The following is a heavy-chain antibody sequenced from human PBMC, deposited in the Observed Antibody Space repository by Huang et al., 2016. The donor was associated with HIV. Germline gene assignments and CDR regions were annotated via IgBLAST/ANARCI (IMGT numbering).Heavy chain of an antibody. D-gene: IGHD1-26*01. V-gene: IGHV3-30*18. J-gene: IGHJ4*02. CDR3: AKDGADEEWDIDY. CDR1: GFSFSTYG. CDR2: RSYDGSNK. Sequence: VQLVESGGGVVQPGRSLRLACAAFGFSFSTYGLHWVRQAPGKGLEWVAVRSYDGSNKDDAHSVKVRFTISRDTSENKVYLQMNSLRHEDTAVYYCAKDGADEEWDIDYWGQGTLVTVSS.